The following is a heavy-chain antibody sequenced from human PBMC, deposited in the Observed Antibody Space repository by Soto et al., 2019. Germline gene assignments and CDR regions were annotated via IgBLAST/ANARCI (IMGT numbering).Heavy chain of an antibody. CDR3: ARSLTYSYDSGGYSPFDY. V-gene: IGHV5-10-1*01. D-gene: IGHD3-22*01. J-gene: IGHJ4*02. Sequence: HGESLKISCKGSGYSFTSYWISWVRQMPGKGLEWMGRIDPSDSYTNYSPSFQGHVTISADKSISTAYLQWSSLKASDTAMYYCARSLTYSYDSGGYSPFDYWGQGTLVTVSS. CDR1: GYSFTSYW. CDR2: IDPSDSYT.